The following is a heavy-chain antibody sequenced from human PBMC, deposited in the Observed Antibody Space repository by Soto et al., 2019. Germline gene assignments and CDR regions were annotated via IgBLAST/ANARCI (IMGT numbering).Heavy chain of an antibody. CDR1: RGTFSSYA. J-gene: IGHJ6*02. CDR3: SRARIAVAGHYYYYGMDV. V-gene: IGHV1-69*13. D-gene: IGHD6-19*01. CDR2: IIPIFGTA. Sequence: PVQVSCKASRGTFSSYAISWVRQAHGQGREWLGGIIPIFGTANYAQKFQGRVTTTADESTSTAYMELSSLRSEDTAVYYWSRARIAVAGHYYYYGMDVWGQGSTVTVSS.